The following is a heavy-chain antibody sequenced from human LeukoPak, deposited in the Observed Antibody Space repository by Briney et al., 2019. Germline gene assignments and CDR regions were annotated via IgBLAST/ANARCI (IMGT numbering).Heavy chain of an antibody. CDR3: ASQGAANWFDP. Sequence: SETLSLTCAVSGYSISSGYYWGWIRQPPGKGLEWIGSIYHSGKTYYNPSLRSRVTISVDTSQFSLKLSSVTAADTAVYYCASQGAANWFDPWGQGALVTVSS. CDR2: IYHSGKT. J-gene: IGHJ5*02. CDR1: GYSISSGYY. D-gene: IGHD4/OR15-4a*01. V-gene: IGHV4-38-2*01.